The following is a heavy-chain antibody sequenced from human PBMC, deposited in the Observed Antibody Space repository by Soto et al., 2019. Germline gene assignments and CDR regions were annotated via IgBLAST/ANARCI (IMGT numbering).Heavy chain of an antibody. J-gene: IGHJ6*02. CDR3: AREGDYPYYYYGMDV. D-gene: IGHD4-17*01. Sequence: QVQLVQSGAEVKKPGASVKVSCKASGYTFTRYGITWVRQARGQGLEWMGWINGYNGNTKYAQKLQGRVTMTTDTSTSTVYMELRSLTSDDTAVYYCAREGDYPYYYYGMDVWGQGTTVTVSS. CDR1: GYTFTRYG. CDR2: INGYNGNT. V-gene: IGHV1-18*01.